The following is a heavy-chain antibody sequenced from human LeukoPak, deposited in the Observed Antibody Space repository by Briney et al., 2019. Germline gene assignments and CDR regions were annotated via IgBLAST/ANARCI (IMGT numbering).Heavy chain of an antibody. Sequence: SVKVSCKASGGTFSSYAISWVRQAPGQGLEWMGGIIPIFGTANYAQKLQGRVTMTTDTSTSTAYMELRSLRSDDTAVYYCARLVTGTIYYYYYGMDVWGQGTTVTVSS. CDR2: IIPIFGTA. J-gene: IGHJ6*02. D-gene: IGHD1-20*01. V-gene: IGHV1-69*05. CDR3: ARLVTGTIYYYYYGMDV. CDR1: GGTFSSYA.